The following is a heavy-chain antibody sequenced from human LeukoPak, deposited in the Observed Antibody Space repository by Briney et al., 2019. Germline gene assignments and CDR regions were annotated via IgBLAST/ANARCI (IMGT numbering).Heavy chain of an antibody. J-gene: IGHJ4*02. CDR2: ISYDGSNK. CDR3: ARVGSGY. Sequence: HPGGSLRLSCAASGFTFSSYAMHWVRQAPGKGLEWVAVISYDGSNKYYADSVKGRFTISRDNSKNTLYLQMNSLRAEDTAVYYCARVGSGYWGQGTLVTVSS. V-gene: IGHV3-30-3*01. CDR1: GFTFSSYA. D-gene: IGHD1-26*01.